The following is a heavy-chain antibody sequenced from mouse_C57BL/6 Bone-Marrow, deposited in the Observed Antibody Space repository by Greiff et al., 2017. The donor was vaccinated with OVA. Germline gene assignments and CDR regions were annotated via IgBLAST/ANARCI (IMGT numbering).Heavy chain of an antibody. CDR1: GYTFTDYY. CDR3: ARRGGYPFAY. D-gene: IGHD2-2*01. Sequence: VQLQQSGPVLVKPGASVKMSCKASGYTFTDYYMNWVKQSHGKSLEWIGVINPYNGGTSYNQKFKGKATLTVDKSSSTAYMELNSLTSEDSAVYYCARRGGYPFAYWGQGTLVTVSA. V-gene: IGHV1-19*01. J-gene: IGHJ3*01. CDR2: INPYNGGT.